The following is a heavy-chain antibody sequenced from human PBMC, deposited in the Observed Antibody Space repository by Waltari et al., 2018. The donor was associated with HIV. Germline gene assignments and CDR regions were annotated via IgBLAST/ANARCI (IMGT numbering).Heavy chain of an antibody. Sequence: QVQLVQSGAEVKKPGASVKVSCKASGYTFTRYDINWVRQATGKGLEWMGWMNPNSGNTGYAQKFQGRVTMTRNTSISTAYMELSSLRSEDTAVYYCARLGYCSSTSCYYYYYYGMDVWGQGTTVTVSS. CDR3: ARLGYCSSTSCYYYYYYGMDV. V-gene: IGHV1-8*01. CDR2: MNPNSGNT. D-gene: IGHD2-2*01. CDR1: GYTFTRYD. J-gene: IGHJ6*02.